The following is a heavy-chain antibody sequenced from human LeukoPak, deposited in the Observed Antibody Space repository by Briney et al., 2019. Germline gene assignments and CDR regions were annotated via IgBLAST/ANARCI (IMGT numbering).Heavy chain of an antibody. CDR1: GGTFSSYA. Sequence: SVKVSCKASGGTFSSYAISWVRQAPGQGLEWLGGIIPMFGTAKYAQRFQGKLTITADESTSTAYMELSSLRSEDTAVYYCARAEGVDFSNYLNWFDPWGQGTLVTVSS. CDR2: IIPMFGTA. J-gene: IGHJ5*02. D-gene: IGHD4-11*01. CDR3: ARAEGVDFSNYLNWFDP. V-gene: IGHV1-69*01.